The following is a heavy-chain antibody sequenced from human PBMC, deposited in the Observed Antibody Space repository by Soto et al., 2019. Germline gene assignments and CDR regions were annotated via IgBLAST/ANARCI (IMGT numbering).Heavy chain of an antibody. CDR2: IDPSDSYT. CDR3: ASTMVRGAQVGNYYYYGMDV. Sequence: GESLKISCKGSGYSFTSYWISWVRQMPGKGLEWMGRIDPSDSYTNYSPSFQGHVTISADKSISTAYLQWSSLKASDTAMYYCASTMVRGAQVGNYYYYGMDVWGQGTTVTVSS. D-gene: IGHD3-10*01. CDR1: GYSFTSYW. V-gene: IGHV5-10-1*01. J-gene: IGHJ6*02.